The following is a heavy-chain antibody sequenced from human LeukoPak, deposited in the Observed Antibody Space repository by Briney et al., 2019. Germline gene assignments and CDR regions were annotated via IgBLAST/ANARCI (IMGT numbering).Heavy chain of an antibody. D-gene: IGHD3-10*01. CDR2: IYPGDSDT. CDR1: GYHFTSYW. CDR3: ARLDGDAFDY. V-gene: IGHV5-51*01. Sequence: GGSLQISCKGSGYHFTSYWIGWVRQVPGKGLEWMGIIYPGDSDTRYSPSFQGQVTISADKSISTAYLQWSSLKASDTAMYYCARLDGDAFDYWGQGTLVTVSS. J-gene: IGHJ4*02.